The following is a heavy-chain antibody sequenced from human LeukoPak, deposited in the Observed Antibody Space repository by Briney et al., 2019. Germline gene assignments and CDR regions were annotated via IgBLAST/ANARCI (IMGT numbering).Heavy chain of an antibody. J-gene: IGHJ4*02. D-gene: IGHD3-22*01. CDR2: MYYSGST. Sequence: SETLSLTCTVSGGSISSYYWSWIRQPPGKGLEWIGYMYYSGSTNYNPSLKSRVTISVDTSKNQFSLKLSSVTAADTAVYYCAREGGSGYYPSPLGFDYWGQGTLVTVSS. V-gene: IGHV4-59*01. CDR1: GGSISSYY. CDR3: AREGGSGYYPSPLGFDY.